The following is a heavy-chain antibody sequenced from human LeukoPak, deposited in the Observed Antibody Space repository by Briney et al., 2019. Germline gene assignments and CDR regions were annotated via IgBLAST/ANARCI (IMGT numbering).Heavy chain of an antibody. CDR3: ARQVAVSLDDY. V-gene: IGHV5-10-1*01. CDR1: GYSFTSYW. Sequence: GESLKISCKGSGYSFTSYWISWVCQMPGKGLEWMGRIDPSDSYTNYSPSFQGHVTTSADKSISTAYLQWSSLKASDTAMYYCARQVAVSLDDYWGQGTLVTVSS. J-gene: IGHJ4*02. D-gene: IGHD3-22*01. CDR2: IDPSDSYT.